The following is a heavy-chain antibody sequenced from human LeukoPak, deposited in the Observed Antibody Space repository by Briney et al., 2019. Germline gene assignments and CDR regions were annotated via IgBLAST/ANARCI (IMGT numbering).Heavy chain of an antibody. D-gene: IGHD3-16*01. CDR2: IYTSGST. Sequence: PSETLSLTCTVSGGSISGYYWSWIRKPPGKGLEWIGYIYTSGSTNYNPSLKSRVTISVDTSKNQFSLELSSVTAADTAVYYCARHRYDTRKYYYYYYMDVWGKGTTVTVSS. CDR1: GGSISGYY. V-gene: IGHV4-4*09. CDR3: ARHRYDTRKYYYYYYMDV. J-gene: IGHJ6*03.